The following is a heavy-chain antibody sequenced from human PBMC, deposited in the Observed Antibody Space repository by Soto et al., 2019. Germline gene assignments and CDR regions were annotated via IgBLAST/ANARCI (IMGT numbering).Heavy chain of an antibody. CDR1: GFTFSSYA. J-gene: IGHJ4*02. Sequence: GGSLRLSCAASGFTFSSYAMHWVRQAPGKGLEWVAVISYDGSNKYYADSVRGRFTISRDNSKNTLYLQMNSLRAEDTAVYYCARVASDYWGQGTLVTVSS. V-gene: IGHV3-30-3*01. CDR2: ISYDGSNK. CDR3: ARVASDY.